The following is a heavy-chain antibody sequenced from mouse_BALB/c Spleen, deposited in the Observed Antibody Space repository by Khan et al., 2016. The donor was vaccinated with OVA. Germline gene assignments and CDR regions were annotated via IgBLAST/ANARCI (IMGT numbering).Heavy chain of an antibody. CDR2: INPSNGYT. Sequence: QVQLQQSGAELARPGSSVKMSCKASGYTFTSYTIHWIQERPGQGLEWIGYINPSNGYTNYNQKVRDKATLTTDKSSTTPYLQLSSLTSDDSAVYNGVRDGTDNRNGGWCAYWGQGTLVTVSA. CDR3: VRDGTDNRNGGWCAY. CDR1: GYTFTSYT. D-gene: IGHD2-14*01. J-gene: IGHJ3*01. V-gene: IGHV1-4*01.